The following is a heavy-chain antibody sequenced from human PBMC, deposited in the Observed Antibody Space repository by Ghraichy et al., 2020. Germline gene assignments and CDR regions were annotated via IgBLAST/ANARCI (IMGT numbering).Heavy chain of an antibody. J-gene: IGHJ3*02. Sequence: GGSLRLSCEASGFILSAYDMHWVRQATGKSLEWVSAIGTVGDTYYPGSVKGRFTISRKNAKNSLYLQMNSLRAGDTAVYYCARAVSEGDAFDIWGQGTMVTVS. V-gene: IGHV3-13*01. CDR3: ARAVSEGDAFDI. CDR1: GFILSAYD. CDR2: IGTVGDT.